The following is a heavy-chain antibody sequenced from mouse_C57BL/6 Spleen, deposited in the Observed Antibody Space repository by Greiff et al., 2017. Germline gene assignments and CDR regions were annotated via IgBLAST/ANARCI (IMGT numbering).Heavy chain of an antibody. Sequence: QVQLQQSGPELVKPGASVKISCKASGYAFSSSWMNWVKQRPGKGLEWIGRIYPGDGDTNYNGTFKGKATLTADKSSSTAYMQLSSLTSEDSAVYFYAREGITTVVGCFDVWGTGTTVTVSS. J-gene: IGHJ1*03. V-gene: IGHV1-82*01. CDR3: AREGITTVVGCFDV. D-gene: IGHD1-1*01. CDR2: IYPGDGDT. CDR1: GYAFSSSW.